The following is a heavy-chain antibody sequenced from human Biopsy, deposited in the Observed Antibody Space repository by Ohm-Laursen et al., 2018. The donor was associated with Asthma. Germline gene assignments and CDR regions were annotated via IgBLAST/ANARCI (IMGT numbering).Heavy chain of an antibody. J-gene: IGHJ4*02. V-gene: IGHV3-53*01. Sequence: LGLSCTASGFAVSRDHMFWVRQAPGKGLEWVSVIYSGGTSHTADSVRGRFPISRDYSKNTLYLQMHSLRAEDAAVYYCARGDSSNWSHYYFDYWGQGTLVTVSS. D-gene: IGHD3-22*01. CDR1: GFAVSRDH. CDR3: ARGDSSNWSHYYFDY. CDR2: IYSGGTS.